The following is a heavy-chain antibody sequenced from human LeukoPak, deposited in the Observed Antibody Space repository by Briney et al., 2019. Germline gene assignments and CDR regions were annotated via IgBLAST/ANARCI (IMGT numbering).Heavy chain of an antibody. J-gene: IGHJ5*02. Sequence: SVKVSCKASGGTFSSYAISWVRQAPGQGLEWMGGIIPIFGTANYAQKFQGRVTITADESTSTSYMELSSLRSEDTAVYCCAVNRGDYGDANWFDHWGRGTLLTVSS. D-gene: IGHD4-17*01. V-gene: IGHV1-69*01. CDR3: AVNRGDYGDANWFDH. CDR1: GGTFSSYA. CDR2: IIPIFGTA.